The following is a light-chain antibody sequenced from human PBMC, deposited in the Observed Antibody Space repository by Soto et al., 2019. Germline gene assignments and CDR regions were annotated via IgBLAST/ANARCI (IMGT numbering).Light chain of an antibody. CDR2: DVS. V-gene: IGLV2-14*01. J-gene: IGLJ2*01. Sequence: QSALTQPASVSGSPGLSITISCTGTSGDIGGYNYVSWYQQHPGKAPKLMIYDVSDRPSGVSNRFSGSKSGNTASLTISGLRAEDEADYYCSSYTTSNTLLFGGGTKLTVL. CDR3: SSYTTSNTLL. CDR1: SGDIGGYNY.